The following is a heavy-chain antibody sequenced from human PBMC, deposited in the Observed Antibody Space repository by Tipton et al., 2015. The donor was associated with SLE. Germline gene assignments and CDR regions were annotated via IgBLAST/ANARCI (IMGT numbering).Heavy chain of an antibody. CDR1: GFTFDDYA. CDR3: AGDRVDY. D-gene: IGHD7-27*01. CDR2: ISSSSSYI. V-gene: IGHV3-21*01. J-gene: IGHJ4*02. Sequence: SLRLSCAASGFTFDDYAMHWVRQAPGKGLEWVSSISSSSSYIYYADSVKGRFTISRDNAKNSLYLQMNSLRAEDTAVYYCAGDRVDYWGQGTLVTVSS.